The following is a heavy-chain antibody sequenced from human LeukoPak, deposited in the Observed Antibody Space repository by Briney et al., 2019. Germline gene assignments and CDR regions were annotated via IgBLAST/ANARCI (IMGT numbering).Heavy chain of an antibody. CDR3: ARDGTYTDYDPDFDI. CDR1: GFTFSSYS. D-gene: IGHD5-12*01. Sequence: GGSLRLSCAASGFTFSSYSMNWVRQAPGKGLEWISYISGSSRVIYYADSVKGRFTISRDNAKNSLYLQMNSLRAEDTAVFYCARDGTYTDYDPDFDIWGQGTLVTVSS. CDR2: ISGSSRVI. V-gene: IGHV3-48*01. J-gene: IGHJ4*02.